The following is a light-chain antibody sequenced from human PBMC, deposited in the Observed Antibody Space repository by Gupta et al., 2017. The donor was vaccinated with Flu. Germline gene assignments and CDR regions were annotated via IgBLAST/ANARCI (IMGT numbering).Light chain of an antibody. CDR2: KTS. J-gene: IGKJ4*02. CDR1: ETSDRW. V-gene: IGKV1-5*03. Sequence: DIQLTQSPSTLSASVGDRVIITRRASETSDRWLAWYQQKPGRVPRLLMYKTSSLESGVPSRFSGSGFGTYFTLTIDSLQPDDFATYYCQQYNSDALTFGGGTKVDI. CDR3: QQYNSDALT.